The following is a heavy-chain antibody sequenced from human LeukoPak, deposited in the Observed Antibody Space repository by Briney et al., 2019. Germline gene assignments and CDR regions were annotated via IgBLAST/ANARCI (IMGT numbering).Heavy chain of an antibody. CDR1: GFTVSSNF. CDR3: TKDKRTGPNGAGDCYFDS. J-gene: IGHJ4*02. Sequence: GGSLRLSCSPSGFTVSSNFMSWVRQAPGKGLEWVSVIYSGGNTYYADSVMGRFTISRDNSKNTVYLQMNSLRAEDTAMYYCTKDKRTGPNGAGDCYFDSWGQGTLVTVSS. V-gene: IGHV3-66*01. CDR2: IYSGGNT. D-gene: IGHD2-21*02.